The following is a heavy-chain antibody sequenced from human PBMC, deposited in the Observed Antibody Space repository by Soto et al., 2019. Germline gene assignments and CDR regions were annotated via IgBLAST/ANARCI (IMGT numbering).Heavy chain of an antibody. J-gene: IGHJ6*02. V-gene: IGHV5-51*01. D-gene: IGHD6-6*01. CDR3: ARQQGSSSYYYYYGMDV. Sequence: GESLKISCKGSGYSFTSYWIGWVRQMPGKGLEWMGIIYPGDSDTRYSPSFQGQVTISADKSISTAYLQWSSLKASDTAMYYCARQQGSSSYYYYYGMDVWGQGTTVTVSS. CDR1: GYSFTSYW. CDR2: IYPGDSDT.